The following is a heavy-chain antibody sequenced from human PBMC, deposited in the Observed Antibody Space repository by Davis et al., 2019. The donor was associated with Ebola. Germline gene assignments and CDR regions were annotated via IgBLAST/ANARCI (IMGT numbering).Heavy chain of an antibody. V-gene: IGHV3-11*04. CDR2: ISSSGSTI. CDR1: GFTFSYYY. D-gene: IGHD5-18*01. J-gene: IGHJ6*02. Sequence: GESLKISCAASGFTFSYYYMSWIRQAPGKGLEWVSYISSSGSTIYYADSVKGRFTISRDNAKNSLYLQMNSLRAEDTAVYYCARVPRNSYDYNYYGMDVWGQGTTVTVSS. CDR3: ARVPRNSYDYNYYGMDV.